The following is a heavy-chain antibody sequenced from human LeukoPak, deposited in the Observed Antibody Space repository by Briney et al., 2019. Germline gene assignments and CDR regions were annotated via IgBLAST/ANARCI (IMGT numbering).Heavy chain of an antibody. CDR2: INHSGST. V-gene: IGHV4-34*01. Sequence: MASETLSLTCAVYGGSFSGYYWSWIRQPPGKGLEWIGEINHSGSTNYNPSLKSRVTISVDTSKNQLSLKLSSVTAADTAVYYCARGRIAAAGFDYWGQGTLVTVSS. D-gene: IGHD6-13*01. J-gene: IGHJ4*02. CDR3: ARGRIAAAGFDY. CDR1: GGSFSGYY.